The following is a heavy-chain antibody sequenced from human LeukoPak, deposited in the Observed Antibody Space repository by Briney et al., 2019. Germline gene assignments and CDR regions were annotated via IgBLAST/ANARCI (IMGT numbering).Heavy chain of an antibody. CDR3: ARVGITMVRGAIYVDY. Sequence: AGGSLRLSCAASGFTFSDYYMSWIRQAPGTGLERVSYISSSVSTTYHADSVKGRFTISRDNAKNSLYLQMNSLRAEDTAVYYCARVGITMVRGAIYVDYWGQGTLVTVSS. CDR2: ISSSVSTT. V-gene: IGHV3-11*01. D-gene: IGHD3-10*01. J-gene: IGHJ4*02. CDR1: GFTFSDYY.